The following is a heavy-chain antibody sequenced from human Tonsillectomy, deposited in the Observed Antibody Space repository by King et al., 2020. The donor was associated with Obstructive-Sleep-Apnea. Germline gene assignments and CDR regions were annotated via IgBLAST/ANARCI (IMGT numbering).Heavy chain of an antibody. CDR3: ARPYSSTWYFFYY. J-gene: IGHJ4*02. Sequence: VQLVESGGGLVQPGGSLRLSCAASGFTFSSSWMHWVRQAPGKGLVWVSRINRDGTSKNYADSVKGRFTISRDNAKNMVYLQMNSLRVEDTAVYYCARPYSSTWYFFYYWGQGTLVTVSS. CDR2: INRDGTSK. D-gene: IGHD6-13*01. V-gene: IGHV3-74*01. CDR1: GFTFSSSW.